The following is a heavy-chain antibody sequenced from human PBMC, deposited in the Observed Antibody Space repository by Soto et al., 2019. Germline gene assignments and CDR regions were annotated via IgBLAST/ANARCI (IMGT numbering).Heavy chain of an antibody. CDR3: ATRPLLPGAP. Sequence: EVPLVESGGGLIQPGGSLRLSFSGSGFTFSSNDMNWVRQAPGKGLEWVSLIYSGGSTYYADSVKGRFTISRDNSKNTLYLQMSSLRAEDTAVYYCATRPLLPGAPWGQGTMVTVSS. J-gene: IGHJ3*01. D-gene: IGHD3-22*01. V-gene: IGHV3-53*01. CDR1: GFTFSSND. CDR2: IYSGGST.